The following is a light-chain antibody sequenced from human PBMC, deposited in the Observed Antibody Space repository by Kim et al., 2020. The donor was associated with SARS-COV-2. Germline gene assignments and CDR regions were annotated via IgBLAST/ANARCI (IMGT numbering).Light chain of an antibody. Sequence: EIVLTQSPATLSLSPGERATLSCRASXSVTSLGWYQQKPGQAPRLLIYHASNRATGXPARFSGSGSGTDFTLTISNVXAEDFAVYYCQQRSKTITFXGGTKVDIK. V-gene: IGKV3-11*01. J-gene: IGKJ4*01. CDR2: HAS. CDR3: QQRSKTIT. CDR1: XSVTS.